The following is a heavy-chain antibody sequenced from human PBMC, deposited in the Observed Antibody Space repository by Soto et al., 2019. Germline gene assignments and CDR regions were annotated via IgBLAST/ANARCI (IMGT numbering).Heavy chain of an antibody. CDR1: GYTFTTFH. CDR3: ARGVSMVVVPDAFDI. CDR2: IDRSGGST. D-gene: IGHD2-15*01. Sequence: QVQLVQSGAEVKKPGASVKVSCKASGYTFTTFHVHWVRQAPGQGLEWMGVIDRSGGSTSSAQKFQGRVTMTRDTSTSTVYMELSSLRSEDTAVYYCARGVSMVVVPDAFDIWGQGTMVTVSS. J-gene: IGHJ3*02. V-gene: IGHV1-46*01.